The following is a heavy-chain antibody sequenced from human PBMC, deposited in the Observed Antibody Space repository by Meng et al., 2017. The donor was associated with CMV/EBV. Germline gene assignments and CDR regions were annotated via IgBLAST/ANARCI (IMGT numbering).Heavy chain of an antibody. V-gene: IGHV3-30-3*01. D-gene: IGHD4-17*01. CDR2: ISYDGSNK. Sequence: LSLTGAASGFTFSSYAMHWVRQAPGKGLEWVAVISYDGSNKYYADSVKGRFTISRDNSKNTLYLQMNSLRAEDTAVYYCARVRTVTTPYYYYYYGMDVWGQGTTVTVSS. CDR3: ARVRTVTTPYYYYYYGMDV. CDR1: GFTFSSYA. J-gene: IGHJ6*02.